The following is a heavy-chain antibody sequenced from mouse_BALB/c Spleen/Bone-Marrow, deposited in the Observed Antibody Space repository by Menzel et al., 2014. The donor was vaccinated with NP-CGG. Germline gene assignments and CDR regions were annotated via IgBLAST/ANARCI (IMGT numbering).Heavy chain of an antibody. Sequence: EVQLVESGGGLVQPGGSLNLSCAASGFDFSRYWMSWARQAPGKGQEWIGEINPGSSTINYTPSLKDKFIISRDNAKNTLYLQMSKVRSEDTALYYCARAGSYWYFDVWGAGTTVTVSS. CDR2: INPGSSTI. V-gene: IGHV4-2*02. CDR1: GFDFSRYW. CDR3: ARAGSYWYFDV. J-gene: IGHJ1*01. D-gene: IGHD1-1*01.